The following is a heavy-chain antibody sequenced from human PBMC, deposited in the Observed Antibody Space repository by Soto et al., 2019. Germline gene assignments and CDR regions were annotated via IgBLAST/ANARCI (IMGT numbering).Heavy chain of an antibody. V-gene: IGHV1-18*01. D-gene: IGHD6-13*01. CDR3: ARDSSSWYFAAQGAFDI. Sequence: GASVKVSCKASGYTFTSYGISWVRQAPGQRLEWMGWISAYNGNTKYSQKFQGRVTMTTDTSASTAYMELSSLRSEDTAVYYCARDSSSWYFAAQGAFDIWGQGTMVTVS. J-gene: IGHJ3*02. CDR1: GYTFTSYG. CDR2: ISAYNGNT.